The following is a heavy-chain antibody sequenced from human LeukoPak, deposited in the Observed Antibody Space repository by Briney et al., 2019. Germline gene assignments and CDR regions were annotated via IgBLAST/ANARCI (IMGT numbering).Heavy chain of an antibody. J-gene: IGHJ4*02. CDR2: MNPNSGNT. D-gene: IGHD3-22*01. CDR3: AMLEGYYYDSSGHTVDY. V-gene: IGHV1-8*01. Sequence: ASVKVSCKASGYTFTSYDINWVRQATEQGLEWLGWMNPNSGNTGYAQKFQGRVTMTRNTSISTAYMELSSLRSEDTAVYYCAMLEGYYYDSSGHTVDYWGQGTLVTVSS. CDR1: GYTFTSYD.